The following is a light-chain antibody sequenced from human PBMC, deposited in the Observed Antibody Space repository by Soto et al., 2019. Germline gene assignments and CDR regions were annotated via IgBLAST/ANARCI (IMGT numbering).Light chain of an antibody. CDR1: SSDVGGYNY. J-gene: IGLJ1*01. CDR3: SSYTSNSTYV. CDR2: EVS. V-gene: IGLV2-14*01. Sequence: QSVLTQPASVSGSPGQSITISCTGTSSDVGGYNYVSWYQQHPGKAPKLMIYEVSHRPSGVSNRFSGSKSGNTASLTISGLQAEDEADYYCSSYTSNSTYVFGTGTKLTVL.